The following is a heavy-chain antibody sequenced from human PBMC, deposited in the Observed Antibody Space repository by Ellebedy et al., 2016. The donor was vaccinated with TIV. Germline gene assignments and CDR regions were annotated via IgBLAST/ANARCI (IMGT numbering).Heavy chain of an antibody. Sequence: GESLKISCAASGFTFSDYYMNWVRQAPGKGLEWVSAISYNGDSTFYADSVKGRSTISRDNSKNILYLQMTSLRAEDAAVYYCATGYTSGWRHDYWGQGTLVTVSS. CDR2: ISYNGDST. V-gene: IGHV3-23*01. CDR3: ATGYTSGWRHDY. J-gene: IGHJ4*02. CDR1: GFTFSDYY. D-gene: IGHD6-19*01.